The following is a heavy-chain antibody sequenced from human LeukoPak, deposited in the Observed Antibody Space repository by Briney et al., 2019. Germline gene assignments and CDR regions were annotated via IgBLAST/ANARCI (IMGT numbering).Heavy chain of an antibody. V-gene: IGHV1-46*01. D-gene: IGHD3-16*02. CDR2: INPSGGST. CDR3: ATSDVWGSYRFIRAFDI. J-gene: IGHJ3*02. Sequence: ASVKVSCKASGYTFTSYYMHWVRQAPGQGLEWMGIINPSGGSTSYAQEFQGRVTMTEDTSTDTAYMELSSLRSEDTAVYYCATSDVWGSYRFIRAFDIWGQGTMVTVSS. CDR1: GYTFTSYY.